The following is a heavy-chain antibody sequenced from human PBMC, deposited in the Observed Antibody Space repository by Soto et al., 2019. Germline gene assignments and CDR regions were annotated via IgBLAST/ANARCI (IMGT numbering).Heavy chain of an antibody. D-gene: IGHD3-16*01. J-gene: IGHJ5*02. CDR1: GGFLSESY. V-gene: IGHV4-34*01. CDR3: ARIRYQLPSSVLWLDP. Sequence: SETLSLTCAVYGGFLSESYWTWIRQPPGKGLEWIGEINHVGGTNYNPSLTSRVTMSVDTSQNQFSLRLISVTAADTAMYFCARIRYQLPSSVLWLDPWGQGTPVTVSS. CDR2: INHVGGT.